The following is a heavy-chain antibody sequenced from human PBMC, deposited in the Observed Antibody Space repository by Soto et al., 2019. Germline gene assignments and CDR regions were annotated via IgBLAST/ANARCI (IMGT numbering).Heavy chain of an antibody. Sequence: ETLSLTCTVSGGSISSSSYYWGWIRQPPGKGLEWIGSIYYSGSTYYNPSLKSRVTIPVDTSKNQFSLKLSSVTAADTAVYYCARPRHSYGRGYDAFDIWGQGTMVTVSS. V-gene: IGHV4-39*01. CDR1: GGSISSSSYY. D-gene: IGHD5-18*01. J-gene: IGHJ3*02. CDR3: ARPRHSYGRGYDAFDI. CDR2: IYYSGST.